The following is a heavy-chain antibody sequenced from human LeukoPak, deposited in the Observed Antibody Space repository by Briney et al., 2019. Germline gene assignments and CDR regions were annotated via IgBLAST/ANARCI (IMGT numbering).Heavy chain of an antibody. D-gene: IGHD4-17*01. CDR3: VTVGYGDSRGTGESDAFAI. V-gene: IGHV3-15*01. Sequence: AGGSLRLSCATSGLNNVWNSWVRQAPGKGPGGDGRIKTRSSGRTTYYAAPVKGRFTISRDESESNLYLQMPSLHAQHPAVPYCVTVGYGDSRGTGESDAFAIWGQGTMVTVSS. J-gene: IGHJ3*02. CDR2: IKTRSSGRTT. CDR1: GLNNVW.